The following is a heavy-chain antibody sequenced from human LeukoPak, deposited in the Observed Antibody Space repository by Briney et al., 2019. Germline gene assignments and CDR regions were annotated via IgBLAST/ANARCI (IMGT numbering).Heavy chain of an antibody. CDR2: INPDGSGK. V-gene: IGHV3-7*01. Sequence: GGSLRLSCAASGFTLSNYWMTWVRQSPGKGLEWVAIINPDGSGKYYVDSVKGRFTISRDNAKNSLYLQMSSLRAEDTAVYYCARGGHRQKEFWGQGTLVTVSS. CDR3: ARGGHRQKEF. J-gene: IGHJ4*02. D-gene: IGHD3-10*01. CDR1: GFTLSNYW.